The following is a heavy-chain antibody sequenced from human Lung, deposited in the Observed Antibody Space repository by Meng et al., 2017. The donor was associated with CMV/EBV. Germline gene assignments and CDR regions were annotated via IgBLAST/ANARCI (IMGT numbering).Heavy chain of an antibody. Sequence: ASVKVSXKASGYTFTGYYMHWVRQAPGQGLEWMGWINPNSGGTNYAQKFQGRVTMTRDTSISTAYMELSRLRSDDTAVYYCARDEYQLPPTDNWFDPWGKGTLVTVSS. J-gene: IGHJ5*02. CDR1: GYTFTGYY. CDR3: ARDEYQLPPTDNWFDP. D-gene: IGHD2-2*01. CDR2: INPNSGGT. V-gene: IGHV1-2*02.